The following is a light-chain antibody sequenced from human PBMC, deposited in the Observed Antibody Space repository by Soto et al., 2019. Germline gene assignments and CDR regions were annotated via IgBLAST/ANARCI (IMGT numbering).Light chain of an antibody. CDR2: GAS. J-gene: IGKJ1*01. V-gene: IGKV3-20*01. Sequence: EIVLTQSPGTLSLSPGERATLSCRASQSVSSSYLAWYQQKPGQAPRPLIYGASSRAIGIPDRFSGSGSGTDFTLTISILEPEDFAVYYSQQYGSSPWTFGQGTKVEIK. CDR3: QQYGSSPWT. CDR1: QSVSSSY.